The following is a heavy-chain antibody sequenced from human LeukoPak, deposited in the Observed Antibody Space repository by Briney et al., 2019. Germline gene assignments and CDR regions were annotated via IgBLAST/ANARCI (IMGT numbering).Heavy chain of an antibody. CDR3: ARDIGGYDPPGYFDY. CDR1: GGTFSSYA. J-gene: IGHJ4*02. Sequence: GASVKLSCKASGGTFSSYAISWVRQAPGQGLEWMGGIIPIFGTANYAQKFQGRVTITADESTSTAYMELSSLRSEDTAVYYCARDIGGYDPPGYFDYWGQGTLVTVSS. V-gene: IGHV1-69*13. CDR2: IIPIFGTA. D-gene: IGHD5-12*01.